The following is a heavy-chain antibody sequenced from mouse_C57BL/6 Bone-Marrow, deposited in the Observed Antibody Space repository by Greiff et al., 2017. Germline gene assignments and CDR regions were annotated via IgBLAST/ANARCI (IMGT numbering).Heavy chain of an antibody. CDR3: ARGYFDV. V-gene: IGHV1-20*01. Sequence: VQLQQSGPELVKPGDSVKISCKASGYSFTGYFMNWVMQSHGKSLEWIGRINPYNGDTFYNQKFKGKATLTVDKSSSTAHLELRSLTAEDSAVYFCARGYFDVWGTGTTVTVSS. CDR1: GYSFTGYF. CDR2: INPYNGDT. J-gene: IGHJ1*03.